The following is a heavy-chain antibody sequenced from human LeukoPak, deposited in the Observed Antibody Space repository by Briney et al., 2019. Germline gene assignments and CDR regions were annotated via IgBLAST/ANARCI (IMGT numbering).Heavy chain of an antibody. Sequence: ASVEVSCKVSEYTLTELSMHWVRQAPGKGLEWMGGFDPEDGETIYAQKFQGRVTMTEDTSTDTAYMELSSLRSEDTAVYYCATGGGNGYSYGPGGYWGQGTLVTVSS. J-gene: IGHJ4*02. CDR1: EYTLTELS. V-gene: IGHV1-24*01. CDR3: ATGGGNGYSYGPGGY. D-gene: IGHD5-18*01. CDR2: FDPEDGET.